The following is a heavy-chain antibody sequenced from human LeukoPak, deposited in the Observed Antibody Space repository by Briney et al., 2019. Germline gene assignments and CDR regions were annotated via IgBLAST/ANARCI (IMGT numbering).Heavy chain of an antibody. J-gene: IGHJ4*02. CDR3: AKGDTTYYYDSSGYYDY. V-gene: IGHV3-30*18. Sequence: GRSLRLSCAASGFTFSSYGMHWVRQAPGKGLEWVAVISYDGSNKYYADSVKGRFTISRDNSENTLYLQMNSLRAEDTAVYYCAKGDTTYYYDSSGYYDYWGQGTLVTVSS. CDR1: GFTFSSYG. D-gene: IGHD3-22*01. CDR2: ISYDGSNK.